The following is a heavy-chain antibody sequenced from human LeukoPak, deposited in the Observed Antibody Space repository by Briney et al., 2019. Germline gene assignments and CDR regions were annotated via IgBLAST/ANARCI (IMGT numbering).Heavy chain of an antibody. V-gene: IGHV3-15*01. D-gene: IGHD4-17*01. Sequence: PGGSLRLSCAASGFTFSNAWMSWVRQAPGKGLEWVGRIKSKTDGGTTDYAAPVKGRFTISRDEPKNTLYLQMNSLKTEDTAVYYCFNDYGDYAPGYWGQGTLVTVSS. CDR2: IKSKTDGGTT. J-gene: IGHJ4*02. CDR3: FNDYGDYAPGY. CDR1: GFTFSNAW.